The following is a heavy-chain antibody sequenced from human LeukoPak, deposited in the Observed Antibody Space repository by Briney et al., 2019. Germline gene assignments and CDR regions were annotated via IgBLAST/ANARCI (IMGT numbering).Heavy chain of an antibody. Sequence: ASVKVSCKASGYTSTKYGISWVRQAPGQGLEWMGWISAYNGNTNYAQKLQGRVTMTTDTSTSTVYMELRSLRSDDTAVYYCARDSAVGYSSSSWGFVDYWGQGTLVTVSS. CDR3: ARDSAVGYSSSSWGFVDY. J-gene: IGHJ4*02. CDR2: ISAYNGNT. D-gene: IGHD6-6*01. CDR1: GYTSTKYG. V-gene: IGHV1-18*01.